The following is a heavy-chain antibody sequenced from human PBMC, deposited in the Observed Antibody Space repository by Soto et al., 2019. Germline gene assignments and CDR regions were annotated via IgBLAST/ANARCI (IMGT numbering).Heavy chain of an antibody. CDR3: ARVGSSGWYGGDDY. Sequence: QVQLQESGPGLVKPSETLSLTCTVSGGSVSSGSYYWSWIRQPPGKGLEWIGYIYYSGSTNYNPSLKSRVTISVDTSKNQFSLKLSSVTAADTAVYYCARVGSSGWYGGDDYWGQGTLVTVSS. D-gene: IGHD6-19*01. V-gene: IGHV4-61*01. CDR2: IYYSGST. J-gene: IGHJ4*02. CDR1: GGSVSSGSYY.